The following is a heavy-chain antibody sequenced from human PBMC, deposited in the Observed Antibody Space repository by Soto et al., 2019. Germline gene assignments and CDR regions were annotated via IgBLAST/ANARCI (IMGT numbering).Heavy chain of an antibody. CDR3: AKQDGYYYYIDV. Sequence: QVELQESGPGLVKPSETLSLTCKVSGGSFSSHYWSWIRQPPGEGMEWIGYVFYTGRTNYNPSLRCRVVISVDTSKNQFSLKLRSMTAAGTAKNYCAKQDGYYYYIDVWGKGTTVSVSS. J-gene: IGHJ6*03. CDR2: VFYTGRT. CDR1: GGSFSSHY. V-gene: IGHV4-59*08.